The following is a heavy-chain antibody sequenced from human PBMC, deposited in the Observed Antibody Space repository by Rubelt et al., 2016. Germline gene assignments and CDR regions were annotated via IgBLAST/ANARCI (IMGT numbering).Heavy chain of an antibody. Sequence: GDTVKGRFTISRDNAKNSLYLQMNSLKTEDTAVYYCTTEKSSGYYYSGWYFDLWGRGTLVTVSS. D-gene: IGHD3-22*01. J-gene: IGHJ2*01. CDR3: TTEKSSGYYYSGWYFDL. V-gene: IGHV3-21*03.